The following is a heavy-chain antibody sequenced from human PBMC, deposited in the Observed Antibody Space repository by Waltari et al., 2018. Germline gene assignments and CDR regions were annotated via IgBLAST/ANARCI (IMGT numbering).Heavy chain of an antibody. Sequence: QVQLQESGPGLVKPSETLSLTCTVSGGSISSHYWSWIRQPPGKGLEWIGYIYYRGSTNDNPSLKSGVTISVDTSKNQFSRKLGCVTAADTAVYYCARVEKYSGSYYAAFDIWGQGTMVTVSS. D-gene: IGHD1-26*01. V-gene: IGHV4-59*11. CDR2: IYYRGST. J-gene: IGHJ3*02. CDR3: ARVEKYSGSYYAAFDI. CDR1: GGSISSHY.